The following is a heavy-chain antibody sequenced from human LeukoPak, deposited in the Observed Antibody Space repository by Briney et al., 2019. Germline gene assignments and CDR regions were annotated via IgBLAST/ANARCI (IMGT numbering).Heavy chain of an antibody. CDR2: ISGSGGST. J-gene: IGHJ4*02. V-gene: IGHV3-23*01. CDR3: AKDRIDDGYHSIDY. D-gene: IGHD3-22*01. Sequence: GGSLRLSCAASGFTFSSYAMSWVRQAPGKGLEWVSAISGSGGSTYYADSVKGRFTISRVDSMNTVYLQMSSLRVDDTAVYYCAKDRIDDGYHSIDYWGQGTLVTVSS. CDR1: GFTFSSYA.